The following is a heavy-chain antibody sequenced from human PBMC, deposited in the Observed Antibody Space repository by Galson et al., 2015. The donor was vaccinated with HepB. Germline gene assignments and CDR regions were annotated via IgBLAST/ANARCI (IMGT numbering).Heavy chain of an antibody. CDR1: GYIFTSYG. Sequence: SVKVSCKASGYIFTSYGLHWVRQAPGQRLEWMGWINAGDGDTKYSQKFQGGVTINRDTSASTAYMELSSLRSEDTAVYYCAREQWLSTGYFDYWGQGTLVTVSS. CDR3: AREQWLSTGYFDY. D-gene: IGHD6-19*01. CDR2: INAGDGDT. J-gene: IGHJ4*02. V-gene: IGHV1-3*01.